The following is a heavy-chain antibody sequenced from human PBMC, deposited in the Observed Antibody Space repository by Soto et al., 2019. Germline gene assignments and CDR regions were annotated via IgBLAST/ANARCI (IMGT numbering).Heavy chain of an antibody. CDR1: GCTFGSYG. V-gene: IGHV1-18*01. Sequence: ASVKVSCKASGCTFGSYGISWVRQAPGQGLEWMGRISVNNGNTKYAQRLQGRVTMTTDTSTSTAYMELRSLRSDDTAVFYCARARPGGSGSYSYYFDYWGQGTLVTVSS. D-gene: IGHD3-10*01. CDR2: ISVNNGNT. J-gene: IGHJ4*02. CDR3: ARARPGGSGSYSYYFDY.